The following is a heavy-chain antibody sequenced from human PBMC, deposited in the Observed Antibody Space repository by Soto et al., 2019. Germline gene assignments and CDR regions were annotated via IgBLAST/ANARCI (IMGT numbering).Heavy chain of an antibody. CDR1: GGTFSIYA. V-gene: IGHV1-69*13. CDR3: ARGDSSSTVVDTAMVYFDY. CDR2: IIPIFGTA. J-gene: IGHJ4*02. D-gene: IGHD5-18*01. Sequence: ASVKVSCKASGGTFSIYAISWVRQAPGQGLEWMGGIIPIFGTANYAQKFQGRVTITADESTSTAYMELSSLRSEDTAVYYCARGDSSSTVVDTAMVYFDYWGQGTLVTVSS.